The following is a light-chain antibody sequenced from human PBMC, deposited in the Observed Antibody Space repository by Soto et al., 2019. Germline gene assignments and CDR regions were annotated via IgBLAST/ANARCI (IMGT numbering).Light chain of an antibody. V-gene: IGKV1-5*01. CDR3: QQDKNYKA. CDR1: QSVSRS. Sequence: LQMTQSPSTTSASLGDRVTIACRASQSVSRSLTWYQRQPGKAPKLLISHASDLQSGVPSRFSGSGSRTEFTLTISSLQPDDFATDNCQQDKNYKAFGQGSKV. J-gene: IGKJ1*01. CDR2: HAS.